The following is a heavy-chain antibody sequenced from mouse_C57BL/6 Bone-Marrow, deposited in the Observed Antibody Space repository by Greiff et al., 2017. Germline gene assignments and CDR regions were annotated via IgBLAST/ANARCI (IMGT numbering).Heavy chain of an antibody. V-gene: IGHV1-15*01. CDR2: IDPETGGT. Sequence: QVQLQQSGAELVRPGASVTLSCKASGYTFTDYEMHWVKQTPVHGLEWIGAIDPETGGTAYNQKFKGKAILTADKSSSTAYMELRSLTSEDSAVYYCTPYSNYVNAMDYWGQGTSVTVSS. D-gene: IGHD2-5*01. CDR3: TPYSNYVNAMDY. J-gene: IGHJ4*01. CDR1: GYTFTDYE.